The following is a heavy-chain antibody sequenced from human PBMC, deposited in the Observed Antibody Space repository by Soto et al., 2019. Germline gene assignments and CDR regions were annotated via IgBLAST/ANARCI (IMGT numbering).Heavy chain of an antibody. J-gene: IGHJ6*02. D-gene: IGHD2-15*01. Sequence: QVQLVQFGGEVKKPGASVKVSCRASGYTFSNYGITWVRQAPGQGLEWMGWISAYNGNTNYAQKLQGRVTMTTDTSTNTVYMELRSLRAGDTAVYYCAREGLPPYDYYGKGVWGQGTTVTVSS. CDR3: AREGLPPYDYYGKGV. V-gene: IGHV1-18*01. CDR1: GYTFSNYG. CDR2: ISAYNGNT.